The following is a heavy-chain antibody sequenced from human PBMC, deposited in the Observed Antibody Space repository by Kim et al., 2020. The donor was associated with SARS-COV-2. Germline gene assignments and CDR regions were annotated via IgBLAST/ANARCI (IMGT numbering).Heavy chain of an antibody. V-gene: IGHV3-21*01. CDR1: GFTFSSYS. D-gene: IGHD6-19*01. J-gene: IGHJ4*02. Sequence: GGSLRLSCAASGFTFSSYSMNWVRQAPGKGLEWVSSISSSSSYIYYADSVKGRFTISRDNAKNSLYLQMNSLRAEDTAVYYCARGGSSGRPPRPKDYWGQGTLVTVSS. CDR3: ARGGSSGRPPRPKDY. CDR2: ISSSSSYI.